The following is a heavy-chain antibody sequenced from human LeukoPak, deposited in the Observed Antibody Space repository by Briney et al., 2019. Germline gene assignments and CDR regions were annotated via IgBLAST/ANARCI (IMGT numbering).Heavy chain of an antibody. V-gene: IGHV4-31*03. CDR3: ARDADSSGYYGAFDI. CDR2: IYYSGST. CDR1: GGSISSGGYY. D-gene: IGHD3-22*01. Sequence: PSETLSLTCTVSGGSISSGGYYWSWIRQHPGKGLEWIGYIYYSGSTYYNPSLKSRVTISVDTSKNQFSLKLSSVTAADPAVYYCARDADSSGYYGAFDIWGQGTMVTVSS. J-gene: IGHJ3*02.